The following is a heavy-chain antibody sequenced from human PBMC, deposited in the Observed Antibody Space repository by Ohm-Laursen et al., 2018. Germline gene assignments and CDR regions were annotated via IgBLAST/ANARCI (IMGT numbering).Heavy chain of an antibody. Sequence: SLRLSCAASGFTFSSYWMHWVRQAPGKGLVWVSRISNDGRSTTYADAVKGRFTFSRDNAKSTLYLQMNSLRVEDTAVYYCARDPYFSAFDIWGQGTLVTVSS. CDR2: ISNDGRST. CDR1: GFTFSSYW. CDR3: ARDPYFSAFDI. V-gene: IGHV3-74*01. D-gene: IGHD2-21*01. J-gene: IGHJ3*02.